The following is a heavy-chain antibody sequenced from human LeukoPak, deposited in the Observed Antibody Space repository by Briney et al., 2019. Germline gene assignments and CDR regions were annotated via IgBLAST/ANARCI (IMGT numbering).Heavy chain of an antibody. V-gene: IGHV3-21*01. Sequence: GGSLRLSCAASGFTISSYSMNWVRQAPGKGLEWVSSISSSSSYIYYADSVKGRFTISRDNAKNSLYLQMSSLRAEDTAVYYCARGDTMVRGVILSLYYYYGMDVWGQGTTVTVSS. CDR3: ARGDTMVRGVILSLYYYYGMDV. D-gene: IGHD3-10*01. J-gene: IGHJ6*02. CDR1: GFTISSYS. CDR2: ISSSSSYI.